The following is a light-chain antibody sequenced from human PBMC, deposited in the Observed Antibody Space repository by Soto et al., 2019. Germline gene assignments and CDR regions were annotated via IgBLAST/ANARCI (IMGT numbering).Light chain of an antibody. Sequence: QSVLTQPPSASGSPGQSVTISCTGTSSDVGGYNFVSWYQQHPGKAPKLMIYEVSKRPSGVPDRFSGSKSGNTASLTVSGLQAKDEADYYCSSYAGSNSVLFGGGTKLTVL. V-gene: IGLV2-8*01. CDR3: SSYAGSNSVL. J-gene: IGLJ2*01. CDR2: EVS. CDR1: SSDVGGYNF.